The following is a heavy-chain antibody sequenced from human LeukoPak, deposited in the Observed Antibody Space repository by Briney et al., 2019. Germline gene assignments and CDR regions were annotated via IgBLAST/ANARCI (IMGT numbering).Heavy chain of an antibody. Sequence: SETLSLTCTVSGDSISSHSYFWCWIRQPPGKGLEWIGEINHSGSTNYNPSLKSRVTISVDTSKNQFSLKLSSVTAADTAVYYCARGSPYGRNWFDPWGQGTLVTVSS. V-gene: IGHV4-39*07. J-gene: IGHJ5*02. CDR1: GDSISSHSYF. CDR3: ARGSPYGRNWFDP. D-gene: IGHD3-10*01. CDR2: INHSGST.